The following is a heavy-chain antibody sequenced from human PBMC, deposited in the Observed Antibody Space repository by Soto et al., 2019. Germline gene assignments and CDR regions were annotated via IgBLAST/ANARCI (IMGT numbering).Heavy chain of an antibody. CDR1: VASISRGGYY. CDR2: IYYSGST. D-gene: IGHD1-1*01. Sequence: TLSPTCPVSVASISRGGYYWSWIRQHPGKGLEWIGYIYYSGSTYYNPSLKSRVTISVDTSKNQFSLKLSSVTAADTAVYYCARRYSYNGMDVWGQGTTVTVSS. CDR3: ARRYSYNGMDV. J-gene: IGHJ6*02. V-gene: IGHV4-31*03.